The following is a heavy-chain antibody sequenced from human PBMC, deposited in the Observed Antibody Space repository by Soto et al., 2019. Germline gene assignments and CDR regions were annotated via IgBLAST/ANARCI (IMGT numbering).Heavy chain of an antibody. J-gene: IGHJ6*02. CDR2: INPNSGGT. D-gene: IGHD3-3*01. V-gene: IGHV1-2*02. CDR1: GYTFTGYY. Sequence: ASVKVSCKASGYTFTGYYMHWVRQAPGQGLEWMGWINPNSGGTNYAQKFQGRVTMTRDTSISTAYMELSRLRSDDTAVYYCARVDDVWSGYYHHGMDVWGQGTTVTVAS. CDR3: ARVDDVWSGYYHHGMDV.